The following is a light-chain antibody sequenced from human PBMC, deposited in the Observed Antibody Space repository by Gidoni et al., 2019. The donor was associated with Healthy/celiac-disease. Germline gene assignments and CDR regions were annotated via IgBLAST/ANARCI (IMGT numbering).Light chain of an antibody. CDR3: SSYAGSDNLV. Sequence: QSALTQPAPTSGSPGQSVTISCTGTSIDVGVYDSVSLYQQHPGKAPKLIIYEVTRRPSGVPGRFSGSKSGNTASLTVSGLQVEDEADYYCSSYAGSDNLVFGGGTKLTVL. J-gene: IGLJ2*01. CDR2: EVT. CDR1: SIDVGVYDS. V-gene: IGLV2-8*01.